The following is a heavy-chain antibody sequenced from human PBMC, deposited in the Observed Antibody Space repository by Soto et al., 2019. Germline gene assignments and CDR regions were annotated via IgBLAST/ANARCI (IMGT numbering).Heavy chain of an antibody. Sequence: GASVKVSCKASGYTFTSYYMHWVRQAPGQGLEWMGIINPSGGSTSYAQKFQGRVTMTRDTSTSTVYMELSSLRSEDTAVYYCARGGTTGTTLDAFDIWGQGTMVTVSS. CDR2: INPSGGST. V-gene: IGHV1-46*01. J-gene: IGHJ3*02. CDR3: ARGGTTGTTLDAFDI. CDR1: GYTFTSYY. D-gene: IGHD1-1*01.